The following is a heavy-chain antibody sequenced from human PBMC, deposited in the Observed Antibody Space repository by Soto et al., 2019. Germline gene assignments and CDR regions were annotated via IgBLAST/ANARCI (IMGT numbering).Heavy chain of an antibody. J-gene: IGHJ4*02. CDR2: ISVSDAFI. CDR1: GFNVGAFA. D-gene: IGHD1-20*01. Sequence: EVQLLESGGDLVQPGGSLRLSCAASGFNVGAFAVNWVRQAPGKGLEWVSGISVSDAFIYYADSVRGRFSISRDASENILYLQMNSLRVDDTALYYCTRETVAGITGLDYLGPGTLVTVSS. CDR3: TRETVAGITGLDY. V-gene: IGHV3-23*01.